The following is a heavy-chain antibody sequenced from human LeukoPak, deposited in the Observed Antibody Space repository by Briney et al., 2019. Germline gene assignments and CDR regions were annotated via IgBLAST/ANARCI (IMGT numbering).Heavy chain of an antibody. J-gene: IGHJ5*02. CDR1: GYRLVSYW. CDR2: IYPGDSET. CDR3: ARTTMNRGGLDP. D-gene: IGHD3-16*01. V-gene: IGHV5-51*01. Sequence: GESLKISCQGSGYRLVSYWIAWVRQKPGKGLEWMGIIYPGDSETRYSPSFQGQVTFSVDKSTSTAYLHWSSMNVSDTAIYYCARTTMNRGGLDPWGQGTPVTVSS.